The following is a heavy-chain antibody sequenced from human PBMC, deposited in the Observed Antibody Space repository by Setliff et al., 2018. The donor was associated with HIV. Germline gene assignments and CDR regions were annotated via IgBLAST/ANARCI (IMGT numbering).Heavy chain of an antibody. CDR2: ISAYNGNT. CDR1: GYTFTSYG. Sequence: GASVKVSCKASGYTFTSYGITWVRQAPGQGLEWMGWISAYNGNTNYAQKFQGRVTMTTDSSTSTAYMELRSLRSDDTAVYYCARVASSFGWPCGSDFDFWGQGTLVTAPQ. D-gene: IGHD3-9*01. J-gene: IGHJ4*02. V-gene: IGHV1-18*01. CDR3: ARVASSFGWPCGSDFDF.